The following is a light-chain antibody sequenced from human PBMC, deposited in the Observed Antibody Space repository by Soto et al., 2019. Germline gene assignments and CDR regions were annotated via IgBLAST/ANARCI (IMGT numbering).Light chain of an antibody. Sequence: VLTQSPGTLSLSPGEIATLSCRASQSVSSTYLAWYQQKPGQAPRLLIYGASSRATGIPDRFSGSGSGTDFTLTISRLEPEALAVYYCQQFGSSPRTFGQGTQVDI. CDR3: QQFGSSPRT. CDR2: GAS. CDR1: QSVSSTY. J-gene: IGKJ1*01. V-gene: IGKV3-20*01.